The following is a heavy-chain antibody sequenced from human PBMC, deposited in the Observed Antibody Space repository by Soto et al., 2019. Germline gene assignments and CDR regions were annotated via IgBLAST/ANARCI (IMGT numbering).Heavy chain of an antibody. V-gene: IGHV4-38-2*01. CDR1: GYSISSGYY. CDR2: IYRSGST. CDR3: ARVSGYSSSWYYFDY. D-gene: IGHD6-13*01. Sequence: PSETLSLTCAVSGYSISSGYYWGWIRQPPGKGLEWIGSIYRSGSTYYNPSLKSRVTISVDTSKNQFSLKLSSVTAADTAVYYCARVSGYSSSWYYFDYWGQGTLVTVSS. J-gene: IGHJ4*02.